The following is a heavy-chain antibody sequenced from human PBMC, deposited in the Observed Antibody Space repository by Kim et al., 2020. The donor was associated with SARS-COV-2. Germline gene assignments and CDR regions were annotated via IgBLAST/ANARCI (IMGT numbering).Heavy chain of an antibody. CDR1: GYTFTGYY. J-gene: IGHJ6*02. V-gene: IGHV1-2*02. CDR2: INPNSGGT. CDR3: ARDLTIVVVFDENDEFTRGQTYYYGMDV. Sequence: ASVKVSCKASGYTFTGYYMHWVRQAPGQGLEWMGWINPNSGGTNYAQKFQGRVTMTRDTSISTAYMELSRLRSDDTAVYYCARDLTIVVVFDENDEFTRGQTYYYGMDVWGQGTTVTVSS. D-gene: IGHD3-22*01.